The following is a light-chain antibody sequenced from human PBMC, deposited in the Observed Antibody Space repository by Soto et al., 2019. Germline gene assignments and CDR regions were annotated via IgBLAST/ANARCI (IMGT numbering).Light chain of an antibody. J-gene: IGLJ2*01. CDR2: QDS. CDR3: QAWDSSTAEV. Sequence: YELTQPPSVSVSPGQTASITCSGDKLGDKYACWYQQKPGQSPVLVIYQDSKRPSGIPERFSGSNSGNTATLTISGTQAMDEADYYCQAWDSSTAEVFGGGTKLTVL. CDR1: KLGDKY. V-gene: IGLV3-1*01.